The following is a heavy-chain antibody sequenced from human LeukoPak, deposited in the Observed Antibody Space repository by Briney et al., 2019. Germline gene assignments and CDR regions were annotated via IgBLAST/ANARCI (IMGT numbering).Heavy chain of an antibody. D-gene: IGHD3-10*01. CDR3: ARKFGDMVPYYYYYMDV. CDR2: ISESGSST. CDR1: GFTFGTYY. Sequence: PGGSLRLSCAASGFTFGTYYMSWIRQAPGKGLEWVSYISESGSSTYNADSVKGRFTISRDNAKNSLYLQMNSLRAEDTALYYCARKFGDMVPYYYYYMDVWGKGTTVTVSS. V-gene: IGHV3-11*01. J-gene: IGHJ6*03.